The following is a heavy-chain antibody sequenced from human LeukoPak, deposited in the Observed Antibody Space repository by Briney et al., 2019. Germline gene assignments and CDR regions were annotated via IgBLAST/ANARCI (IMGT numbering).Heavy chain of an antibody. CDR1: GFTFSSYA. D-gene: IGHD3-9*01. J-gene: IGHJ6*04. Sequence: GGSLRLSCAASGFTFSSYAMHWVRQAPGKGLEWVAVISYDGSNKYYADSVKGRFTISRDNSKNTLYLQMNSLRAEDTAVYYCASPYYDILTGYYPTLYYYYGMDVWGKGTTVTVSS. CDR3: ASPYYDILTGYYPTLYYYYGMDV. CDR2: ISYDGSNK. V-gene: IGHV3-30*04.